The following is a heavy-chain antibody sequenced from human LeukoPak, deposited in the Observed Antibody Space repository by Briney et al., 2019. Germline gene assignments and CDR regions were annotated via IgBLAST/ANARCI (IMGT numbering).Heavy chain of an antibody. Sequence: GGSLRLSCAASGFTVSSNYMSWVRQAPGKGLEWVSVIYSGGSTYYADSVKGRFTISRDNSKNTLYLQMNSLRAEDTAVYYCASSQWELRPEGAFDIWGQGTMVTVSS. D-gene: IGHD1-26*01. CDR1: GFTVSSNY. V-gene: IGHV3-66*01. CDR3: ASSQWELRPEGAFDI. J-gene: IGHJ3*02. CDR2: IYSGGST.